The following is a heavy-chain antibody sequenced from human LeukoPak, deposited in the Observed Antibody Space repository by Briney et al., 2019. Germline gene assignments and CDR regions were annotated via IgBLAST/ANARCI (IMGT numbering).Heavy chain of an antibody. CDR3: VMSAYYFDALDV. CDR2: IKQDGSEK. D-gene: IGHD3-3*01. Sequence: GGSLRLSCEASGFMLRYYWMGWVRQTPEQGLEWVANIKQDGSEKYYVDSVKGRFTISRDNAKNSLFLQMTSLTTDDTAVYYCVMSAYYFDALDVWGRGTLVAVSS. CDR1: GFMLRYYW. V-gene: IGHV3-7*01. J-gene: IGHJ3*01.